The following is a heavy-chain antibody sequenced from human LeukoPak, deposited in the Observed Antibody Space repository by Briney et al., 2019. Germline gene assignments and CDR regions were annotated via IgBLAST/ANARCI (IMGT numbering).Heavy chain of an antibody. CDR1: GGSINSVVNY. V-gene: IGHV4-39*01. J-gene: IGHJ5*02. Sequence: PSETLSLTCTVSGGSINSVVNYWGWIRQPPGKGLEWIGTIHYSGNTYYNPSLKSRVAISMDTSKNQFSLNLSSVTAADTAFYYCARTAREPHPWGQGILVTVSS. CDR3: ARTAREPHP. CDR2: IHYSGNT. D-gene: IGHD1-26*01.